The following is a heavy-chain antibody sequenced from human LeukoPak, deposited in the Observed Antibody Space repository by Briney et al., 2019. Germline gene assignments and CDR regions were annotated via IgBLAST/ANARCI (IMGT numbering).Heavy chain of an antibody. CDR1: GLTVNNNY. D-gene: IGHD5-18*01. CDR2: IYSGGTT. CDR3: AKVRDTAMGYYYYYMDV. Sequence: GGSLRLSCAASGLTVNNNYMTWVRQAPGRGLEWVSVIYSGGTTFYADSVKGRFTISRDNSKNTLYLQMNSLRAEDTAVYYCAKVRDTAMGYYYYYMDVWGKGTTVTVSS. V-gene: IGHV3-66*01. J-gene: IGHJ6*03.